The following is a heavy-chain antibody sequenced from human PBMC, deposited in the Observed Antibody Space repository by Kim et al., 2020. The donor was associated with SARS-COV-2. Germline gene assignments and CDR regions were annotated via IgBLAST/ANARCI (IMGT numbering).Heavy chain of an antibody. CDR1: GFTFSSYG. Sequence: GGSLRLSCAASGFTFSSYGMHWVRQAPGKGLEWVAVISYDGSNKYYADSVKGRFTISRDNSKNTLYLQMNSLRAEDTAVYYCASAYSGSYLYYFDYWGQGTLVTVSS. V-gene: IGHV3-33*05. CDR3: ASAYSGSYLYYFDY. D-gene: IGHD1-26*01. J-gene: IGHJ4*02. CDR2: ISYDGSNK.